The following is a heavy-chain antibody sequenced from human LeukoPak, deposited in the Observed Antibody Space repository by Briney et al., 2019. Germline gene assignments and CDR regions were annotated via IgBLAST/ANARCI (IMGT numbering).Heavy chain of an antibody. CDR2: FHNSGTS. J-gene: IGHJ4*02. V-gene: IGHV4-59*01. CDR3: TRGAGWPIDY. Sequence: SETLSLTCTVSGGSISSYYWSWIRQPPGKGLEWIGYFHNSGTSTYNPSLKSRVTISADTSKNQFSLKLNSLTTADTAVYYCTRGAGWPIDYWGQGILVTVSS. D-gene: IGHD2-15*01. CDR1: GGSISSYY.